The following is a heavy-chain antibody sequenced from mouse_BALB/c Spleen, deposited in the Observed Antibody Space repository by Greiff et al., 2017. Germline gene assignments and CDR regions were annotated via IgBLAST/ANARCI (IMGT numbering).Heavy chain of an antibody. CDR1: GYTFTSYW. V-gene: IGHV1-7*01. D-gene: IGHD1-2*01. Sequence: VQLQQSGAELAKPGASVKMSCKASGYTFTSYWMHWVKQRPGQGLEWIGYINPSTGYTEYNQKFKDKATLTADKSSSTAYMQLSSLTSEDSAVYYCARDYDGYGGFAYWGQGTLVTVSA. CDR3: ARDYDGYGGFAY. CDR2: INPSTGYT. J-gene: IGHJ3*01.